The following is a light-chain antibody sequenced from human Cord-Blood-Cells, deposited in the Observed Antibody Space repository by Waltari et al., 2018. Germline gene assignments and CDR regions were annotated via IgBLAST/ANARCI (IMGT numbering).Light chain of an antibody. J-gene: IGKJ1*01. Sequence: DIQMTQSPSPLSASVVDRVTITCRASQSISSWLAWYQQKPGKAPKLLIYKASSLESGVPSRFSGSGSGTEFTLTISSLQPDDFATYYCQQYNSYSTFGQGTKVEIK. CDR3: QQYNSYST. CDR2: KAS. V-gene: IGKV1-5*03. CDR1: QSISSW.